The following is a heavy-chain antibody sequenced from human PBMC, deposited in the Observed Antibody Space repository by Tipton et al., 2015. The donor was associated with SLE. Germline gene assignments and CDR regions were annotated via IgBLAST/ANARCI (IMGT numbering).Heavy chain of an antibody. CDR3: AREGRFLEWDQGWYFDY. D-gene: IGHD3-3*01. Sequence: TLSLTCTVSGGSISSGSYYWSWIRQPAGKGLEWIGYIYTSGSTNYNPSLKSRVTISVDTSKNQFSLKLSSVTAADTAVYYCAREGRFLEWDQGWYFDYWGQVYLVTVSS. CDR2: IYTSGST. CDR1: GGSISSGSYY. V-gene: IGHV4-61*09. J-gene: IGHJ4*02.